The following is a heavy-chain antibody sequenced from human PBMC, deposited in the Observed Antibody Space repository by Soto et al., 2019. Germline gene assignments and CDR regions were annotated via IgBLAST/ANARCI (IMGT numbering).Heavy chain of an antibody. CDR2: IWYDGSNK. Sequence: GGSLRLSCAASGFTFSSYGMHWVRQAPGKGLEWVAVIWYDGSNKYYADSVKGRFTISRDNSKNTLYLQMNSLRAEDTAVYYCARDQGITMVRGVYYGMDVWGQGTTVTVSS. V-gene: IGHV3-33*01. J-gene: IGHJ6*02. CDR3: ARDQGITMVRGVYYGMDV. CDR1: GFTFSSYG. D-gene: IGHD3-10*01.